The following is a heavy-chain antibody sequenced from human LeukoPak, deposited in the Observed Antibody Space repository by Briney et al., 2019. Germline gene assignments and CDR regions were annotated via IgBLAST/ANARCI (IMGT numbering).Heavy chain of an antibody. V-gene: IGHV4-34*01. CDR1: NGSISIYY. D-gene: IGHD6-13*01. Sequence: PSETLSLTCTVSNGSISIYYWSWVRQPAGKGLEWIGEINHSGSTNYNPSLKSRVTISVDTSKNQFSLKLSSVTAADTAVYYCARGWGEDGSSWYPRTDWYFDLWGRGTLVTVSS. CDR3: ARGWGEDGSSWYPRTDWYFDL. J-gene: IGHJ2*01. CDR2: INHSGST.